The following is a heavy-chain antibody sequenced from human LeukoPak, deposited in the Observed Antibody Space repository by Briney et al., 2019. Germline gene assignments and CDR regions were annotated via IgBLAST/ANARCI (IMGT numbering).Heavy chain of an antibody. CDR1: GYTLTELS. J-gene: IGHJ3*02. V-gene: IGHV1-24*01. Sequence: ASVKVSCKVSGYTLTELSMHWVRQAPGKGLEWMGGFDPEDGETIYAQKFQGRVTMTEDTSTDTAYMELSSLRAEDTAVYYCAREPRNGGSPRDAFDIWGQGTMVTVSS. CDR2: FDPEDGET. D-gene: IGHD6-19*01. CDR3: AREPRNGGSPRDAFDI.